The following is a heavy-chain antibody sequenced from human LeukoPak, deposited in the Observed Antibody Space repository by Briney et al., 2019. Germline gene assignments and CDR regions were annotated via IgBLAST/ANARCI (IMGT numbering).Heavy chain of an antibody. Sequence: SETLSLTCTVSGVSVSSGDYYWSWIRQHPGKGLQWIGHIFYSGNTYYNPSLKSRVTISIDTSKNHFSLKLSSVTAADTAVYYCARAGGFFSPFGYWGQGTLVTVSS. CDR1: GVSVSSGDYY. J-gene: IGHJ4*02. D-gene: IGHD3-16*01. CDR2: IFYSGNT. V-gene: IGHV4-31*03. CDR3: ARAGGFFSPFGY.